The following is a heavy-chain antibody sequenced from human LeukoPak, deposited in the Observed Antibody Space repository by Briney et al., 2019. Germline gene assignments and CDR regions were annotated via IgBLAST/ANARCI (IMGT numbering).Heavy chain of an antibody. V-gene: IGHV4-39*01. Sequence: PSETLSLTCTVSGGSIGSSSYYWGWIRQPPGKGLEWIGSIYNSGSTYYNPSLKSRVTISVDTSKNQFSLKLSSVTAADTAVYYCARQKGIAARLLDYWGQGTLVTVSS. CDR2: IYNSGST. D-gene: IGHD6-6*01. J-gene: IGHJ4*02. CDR1: GGSIGSSSYY. CDR3: ARQKGIAARLLDY.